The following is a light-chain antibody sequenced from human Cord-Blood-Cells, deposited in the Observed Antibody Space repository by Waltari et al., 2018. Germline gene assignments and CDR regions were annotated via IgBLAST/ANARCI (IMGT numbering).Light chain of an antibody. CDR1: SSDVGGYNS. CDR2: DVS. J-gene: IGLJ1*01. V-gene: IGLV2-14*01. CDR3: SSYTSSSTNYV. Sequence: QSALTQPASVSGSPGQSITISCTGTSSDVGGYNSVSWYQQHPGKAHKLMIYDVSNRPSGVSNRFSGSKSGNTASLTISGLQAEDEADYYCSSYTSSSTNYVFGTGTKVTVL.